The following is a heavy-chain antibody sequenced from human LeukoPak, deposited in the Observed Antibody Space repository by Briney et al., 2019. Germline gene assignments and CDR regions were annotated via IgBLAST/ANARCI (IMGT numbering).Heavy chain of an antibody. CDR3: AKDLYYYDSSGVDI. CDR1: GFTFSSYG. D-gene: IGHD3-22*01. Sequence: PGGSLRLSCAASGFTFSSYGISWVRQAPGKGLEWVSAISGSGGSTYYADSVKGRFTISRDNSKNTLYLQMNSLRAEDTAVYYCAKDLYYYDSSGVDIWGQGTMVTVSS. CDR2: ISGSGGST. J-gene: IGHJ3*02. V-gene: IGHV3-23*01.